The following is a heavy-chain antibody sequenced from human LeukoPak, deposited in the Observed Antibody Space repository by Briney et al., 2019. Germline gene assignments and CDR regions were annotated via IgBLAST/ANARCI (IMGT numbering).Heavy chain of an antibody. CDR3: ARDLRTYYDSSGLKTYYYYYYGMDV. Sequence: SETLSLTCTVSGGSISSSSYYWGWIRQPPGKGLEWIGSIYYSGSTYYNPSLKSRVTISVDTSKNQFSLKLSSVTAADTAVYYCARDLRTYYDSSGLKTYYYYYYGMDVWGQGTTVTVSS. CDR1: GGSISSSSYY. J-gene: IGHJ6*02. D-gene: IGHD3-22*01. CDR2: IYYSGST. V-gene: IGHV4-39*07.